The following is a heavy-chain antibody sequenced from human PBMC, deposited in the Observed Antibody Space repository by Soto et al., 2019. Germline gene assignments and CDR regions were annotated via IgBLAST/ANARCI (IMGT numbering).Heavy chain of an antibody. J-gene: IGHJ5*02. D-gene: IGHD2-21*01. CDR3: ARLRIATNNYKWFDP. Sequence: PSETLSLTCTVSGASISGFYWSWIRQVPGKGLEWIGHIYVTGAVDYNPSLRDRITISQDTSERQFSLNLRLVTAADTAVYYCARLRIATNNYKWFDPWGQGTLVTVS. V-gene: IGHV4-59*06. CDR2: IYVTGAV. CDR1: GASISGFY.